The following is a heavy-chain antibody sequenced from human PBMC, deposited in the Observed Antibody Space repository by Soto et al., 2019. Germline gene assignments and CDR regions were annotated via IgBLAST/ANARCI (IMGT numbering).Heavy chain of an antibody. J-gene: IGHJ4*02. CDR2: IYHSGST. V-gene: IGHV4-59*01. CDR1: GGSISSYY. Sequence: SETLSLTCTVSGGSISSYYWSWIRQPPGKGLEWIGYIYHSGSTNYNPSLKSRVTISVDTSKNQFSLKLSSVTAADTAVYYCARTGGYVGYADHWGQGTLVTVSS. CDR3: ARTGGYVGYADH. D-gene: IGHD5-12*01.